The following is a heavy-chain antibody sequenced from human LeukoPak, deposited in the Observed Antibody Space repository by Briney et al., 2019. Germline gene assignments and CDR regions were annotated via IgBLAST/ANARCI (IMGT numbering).Heavy chain of an antibody. CDR1: GSIPFNSYS. J-gene: IGHJ4*02. CDR2: ITSSGGTT. CDR3: ARMQGYFDY. V-gene: IGHV3-23*01. Sequence: GGSLRLSCAASGSIPFNSYSMSWVRQAPGKGLEWVSAITSSGGTTYYADSVKGRFTISRDNSKNMVYLQMNSLRAEDAATYYCARMQGYFDYWGQGSLVTVSS.